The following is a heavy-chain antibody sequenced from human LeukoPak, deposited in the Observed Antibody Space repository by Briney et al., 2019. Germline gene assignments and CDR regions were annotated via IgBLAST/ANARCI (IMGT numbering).Heavy chain of an antibody. CDR1: GFTFSNAW. D-gene: IGHD7-27*01. Sequence: PGGSLRLSCAASGFTFSNAWMNWVRQAPGKGLEWVGRIKSKTEGGTTDYAAPVKGRFTISRDDSKNTLYLQMNSLKTEDTAVYYCTTLGNWGQGTLVTVSS. V-gene: IGHV3-15*07. CDR2: IKSKTEGGTT. J-gene: IGHJ4*02. CDR3: TTLGN.